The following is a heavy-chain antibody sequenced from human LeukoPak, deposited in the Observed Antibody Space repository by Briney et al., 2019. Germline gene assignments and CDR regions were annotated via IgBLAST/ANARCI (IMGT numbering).Heavy chain of an antibody. D-gene: IGHD6-19*01. J-gene: IGHJ4*02. CDR1: GFTFSDYS. CDR2: INGFSSAI. CDR3: AKDRDSSCAHFDY. Sequence: AGGSLRLSCAASGFTFSDYSMNWVRQAPGKGPEWVSYINGFSSAIYYADSVKGRFTISRENAKNSLSLQMHSLRAEDTAVYYCAKDRDSSCAHFDYWGQGTLVTVSS. V-gene: IGHV3-48*01.